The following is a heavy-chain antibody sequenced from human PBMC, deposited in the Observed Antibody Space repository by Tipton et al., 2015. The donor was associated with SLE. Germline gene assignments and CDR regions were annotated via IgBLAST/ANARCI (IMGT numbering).Heavy chain of an antibody. CDR1: GGSISSGSSY. V-gene: IGHV4-39*07. Sequence: TLSLTCTVSGGSISSGSSYWGWIRQPPGKGLDWIGTIYYSGTTYYNPSLKSRVTISVDTSKIQFSLKLSSVTAADTAVYYCAIGGDSGYDLWGQGTTVIVSS. CDR3: AIGGDSGYDL. CDR2: IYYSGTT. J-gene: IGHJ6*02. D-gene: IGHD5-12*01.